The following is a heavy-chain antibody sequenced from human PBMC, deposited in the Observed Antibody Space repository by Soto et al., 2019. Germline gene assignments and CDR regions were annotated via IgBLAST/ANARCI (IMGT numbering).Heavy chain of an antibody. CDR2: IWSGGAI. J-gene: IGHJ4*02. Sequence: AQLVESGGDLVQPGGSLRLSCAVSAFTVSNNYMSWVRQAPGKGLEWVALIWSGGAIEYVDSVRGRFTISRDNCKNTLYLQMSSLRVEDTAGYSCAGGANGGYLGEGTLVTVSP. V-gene: IGHV3-66*01. D-gene: IGHD3-16*01. CDR3: AGGANGGY. CDR1: AFTVSNNY.